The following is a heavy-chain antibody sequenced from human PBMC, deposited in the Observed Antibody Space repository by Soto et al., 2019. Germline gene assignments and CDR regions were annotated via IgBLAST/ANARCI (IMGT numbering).Heavy chain of an antibody. CDR1: GGSISSYY. D-gene: IGHD5-18*01. V-gene: IGHV4-59*01. CDR2: IYYSGST. Sequence: PSETLSLTCTVSGGSISSYYWSWIRQPPGKGLEWIGYIYYSGSTNYNPSLKSRVTISVDTSKYQFSLKLSSVTAADTAVYYCASTPIQLKYNWFDPWGQGTLVTVSS. J-gene: IGHJ5*02. CDR3: ASTPIQLKYNWFDP.